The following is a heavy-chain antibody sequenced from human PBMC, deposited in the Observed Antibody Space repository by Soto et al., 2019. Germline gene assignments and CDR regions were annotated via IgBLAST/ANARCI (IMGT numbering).Heavy chain of an antibody. D-gene: IGHD3-10*01. V-gene: IGHV3-48*03. Sequence: PGGSLRLSCAASGFTFSRFELHWVRQAPGKGLEWISYISSSGPTAYYASSVEGRFTISRDNANNSVYLQMDSLSAEDTALYYCTRAAWFPYLSFYWGQGALVTVSS. CDR3: TRAAWFPYLSFY. CDR1: GFTFSRFE. J-gene: IGHJ4*02. CDR2: ISSSGPTA.